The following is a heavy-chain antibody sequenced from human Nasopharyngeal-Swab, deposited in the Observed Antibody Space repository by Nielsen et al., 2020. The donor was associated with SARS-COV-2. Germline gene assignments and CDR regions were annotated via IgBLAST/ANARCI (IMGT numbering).Heavy chain of an antibody. J-gene: IGHJ4*02. V-gene: IGHV1-18*01. CDR2: ISVYNADT. CDR1: GYYFRSYG. Sequence: ASSLVSSKASGYYFRSYGINWLRQPPPQGLEGMGWISVYNADTNYAQKLQDRVSITTDTSTSTAYMELRSLRSDDAAVYYCARDIEEWLVVPSLSFDYWGQGTLVTVSS. D-gene: IGHD3-3*01. CDR3: ARDIEEWLVVPSLSFDY.